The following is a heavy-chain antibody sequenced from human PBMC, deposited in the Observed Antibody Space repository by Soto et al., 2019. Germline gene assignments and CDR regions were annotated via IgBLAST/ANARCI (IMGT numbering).Heavy chain of an antibody. D-gene: IGHD3-22*01. CDR3: AGAVSYFDVRRDRTSYFDQ. J-gene: IGHJ4*02. Sequence: QGQLDESGPGLVQPSQTLSLSCTVSGASVSTGVYYWTWIRQHPGKGLEWIGYIDKSGRTYYNPSLTGRVGISADTFKNQFSLNLQSLTAADTAFYFCAGAVSYFDVRRDRTSYFDQWGQGILVTVSS. V-gene: IGHV4-31*03. CDR1: GASVSTGVYY. CDR2: IDKSGRT.